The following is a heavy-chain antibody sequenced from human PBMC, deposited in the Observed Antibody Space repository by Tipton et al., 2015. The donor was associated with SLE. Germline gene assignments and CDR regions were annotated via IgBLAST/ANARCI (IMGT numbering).Heavy chain of an antibody. Sequence: TLSLTCTVSGGSISGYYWSWIRQPPGKGLEWIGYFYYSGSTQYNPSLESRVTISGDTSKNQFSLKLSSVTAADTAVYYCAGLFGGSRAGDVWGRGILVAVSS. J-gene: IGHJ2*01. D-gene: IGHD2-15*01. CDR3: AGLFGGSRAGDV. V-gene: IGHV4-59*12. CDR1: GGSISGYY. CDR2: FYYSGST.